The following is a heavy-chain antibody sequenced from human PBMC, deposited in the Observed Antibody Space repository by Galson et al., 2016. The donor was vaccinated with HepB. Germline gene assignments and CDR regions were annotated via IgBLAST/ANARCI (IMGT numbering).Heavy chain of an antibody. CDR1: GYTLTELS. J-gene: IGHJ2*01. V-gene: IGHV1-24*01. D-gene: IGHD1-26*01. Sequence: SVKVSCKVSGYTLTELSIHWVRQAPGKGLEWMGGFDPEDDEPIYAQKFQGRVTMTEDTSTDTAYMDLSSLRSEDTAVYYCATHQSELPHWYFDLWGRGTLVTVSS. CDR3: ATHQSELPHWYFDL. CDR2: FDPEDDEP.